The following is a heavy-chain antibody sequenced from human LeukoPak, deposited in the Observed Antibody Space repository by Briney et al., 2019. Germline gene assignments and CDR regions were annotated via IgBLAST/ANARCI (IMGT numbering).Heavy chain of an antibody. CDR1: GFNFDRYT. D-gene: IGHD3-10*02. J-gene: IGHJ4*02. Sequence: PGGSLRLSCATSGFNFDRYTIHWVRQAPGKGLEWVSLVGWAGGTTFYPDSVRGRFTISRDSGRKSVYLQMNSLTTDDTAFYFCAKELDTMFFDYWGQGALVTVSS. CDR2: VGWAGGTT. V-gene: IGHV3-43*01. CDR3: AKELDTMFFDY.